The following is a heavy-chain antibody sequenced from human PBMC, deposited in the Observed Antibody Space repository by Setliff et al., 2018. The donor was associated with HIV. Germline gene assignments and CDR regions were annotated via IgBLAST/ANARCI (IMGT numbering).Heavy chain of an antibody. CDR1: GYSFTGYY. CDR3: ARAESGDYLHYFDS. V-gene: IGHV1-2*02. CDR2: INPNSGAT. J-gene: IGHJ4*02. Sequence: ASVKVSCKTSGYSFTGYYIHWVRQAPGQGLEWTGWINPNSGATDYAQNFLGRVTMARDTSSDTAYMDLNGLNSDATAMYFCARAESGDYLHYFDSWGQGTLVTVSS. D-gene: IGHD4-17*01.